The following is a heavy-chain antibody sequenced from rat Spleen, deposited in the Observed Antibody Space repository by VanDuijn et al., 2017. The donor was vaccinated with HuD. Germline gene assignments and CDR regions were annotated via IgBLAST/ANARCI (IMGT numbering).Heavy chain of an antibody. D-gene: IGHD5-1*01. CDR1: GFTFSDYY. CDR2: ITYEGSTT. V-gene: IGHV5-29*01. Sequence: EVQLVESDGGLVQPGRSLKLSCAASGFTFSDYYMAWVRQAPAKGLEWVATITYEGSTTYYRDSVKGRFTISRDNAKSTLYLQMDSLRSEDTDTYYCASLTNWVFDYWGQGVMVTVSS. J-gene: IGHJ2*01. CDR3: ASLTNWVFDY.